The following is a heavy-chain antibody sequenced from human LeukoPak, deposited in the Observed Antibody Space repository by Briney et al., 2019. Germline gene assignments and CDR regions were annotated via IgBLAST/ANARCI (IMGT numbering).Heavy chain of an antibody. CDR2: IYYSGST. D-gene: IGHD3-22*01. CDR1: GGSISSGGYY. Sequence: SETLSLTCTVSGGSISSGGYYWSWIRQHPGKGLEWIGYIYYSGSTYYNPSLKSRVTISVDTSKNQFSLKLSSVTAADTAVYYCARGYYYDSSGTFDYWGQGTLITVSS. J-gene: IGHJ4*02. CDR3: ARGYYYDSSGTFDY. V-gene: IGHV4-31*03.